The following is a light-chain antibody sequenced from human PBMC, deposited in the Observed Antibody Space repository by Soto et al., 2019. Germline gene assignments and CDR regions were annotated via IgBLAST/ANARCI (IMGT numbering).Light chain of an antibody. V-gene: IGLV1-47*01. CDR3: AAWDDSLSGYV. J-gene: IGLJ1*01. CDR1: SSNIGSNY. CDR2: RNN. Sequence: QSVLTQPPSASVTPGQRVTISCSGSSSNIGSNYVYWYQQLPGTAPKLLIYRNNQRPSGVPDRFSGSKSGTSASLAISGLRSEDEADYYCAAWDDSLSGYVFGTGTKV.